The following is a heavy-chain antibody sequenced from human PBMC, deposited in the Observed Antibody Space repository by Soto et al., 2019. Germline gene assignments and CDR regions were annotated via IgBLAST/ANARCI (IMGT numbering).Heavy chain of an antibody. CDR1: GFTFSSYA. V-gene: IGHV3-23*01. Sequence: PGGSLRLSCAASGFTFSSYAMNWVRQAPGKGLEWVSAISSSGGSTYYADSVKGRFTISRDNSKNTLYLQMNSLRAEDTAVYYCAKDRGYCSGGSCYINSDWGQGTLVTVSS. D-gene: IGHD2-15*01. CDR2: ISSSGGST. CDR3: AKDRGYCSGGSCYINSD. J-gene: IGHJ4*02.